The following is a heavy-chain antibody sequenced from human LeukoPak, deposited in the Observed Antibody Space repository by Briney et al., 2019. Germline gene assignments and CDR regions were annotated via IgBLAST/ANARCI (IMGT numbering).Heavy chain of an antibody. CDR1: GFTFSTYG. D-gene: IGHD3-10*01. J-gene: IGHJ6*02. CDR2: ISYDGSNK. Sequence: GGSLRLSCAASGFTFSTYGMHWVRQAPGKGLEWVAVISYDGSNKYYTDSVKGRFTISRDNSKNTLYLQMDSLRAEDTAVYYCAKDLITMVRGVKGPYGMDVWGQGTTVTVSS. CDR3: AKDLITMVRGVKGPYGMDV. V-gene: IGHV3-30*18.